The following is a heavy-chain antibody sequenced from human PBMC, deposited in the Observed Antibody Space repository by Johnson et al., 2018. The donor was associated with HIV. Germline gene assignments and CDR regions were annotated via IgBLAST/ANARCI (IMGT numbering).Heavy chain of an antibody. CDR1: GFTFSDYY. J-gene: IGHJ3*02. D-gene: IGHD3-22*01. CDR3: ARDYPYDRSPRGAFDI. Sequence: VQLVESGGGLVKPGGSLRLSCAASGFTFSDYYMSWIRQAPGKGLEWVSAIGTAGDTYYPGSVQGRFTISRDNSKNTLYLQMNSLRAEDTAVYFCARDYPYDRSPRGAFDIWGQGTMVTVSS. V-gene: IGHV3-13*01. CDR2: IGTAGDT.